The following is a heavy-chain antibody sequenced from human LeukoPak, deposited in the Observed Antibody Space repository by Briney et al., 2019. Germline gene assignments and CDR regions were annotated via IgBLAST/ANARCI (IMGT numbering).Heavy chain of an antibody. CDR3: ASTNYDILTGYSQPGDYYGMDV. CDR2: INPNSGGT. J-gene: IGHJ6*02. V-gene: IGHV1-2*04. CDR1: GYTFTSYG. Sequence: ASVKVSCKASGYTFTSYGISWVRQAPGQGLEWMGWINPNSGGTNYAQKFQGWVTMTRDTSISTAYMELSRLRSDDTAVYYCASTNYDILTGYSQPGDYYGMDVWGQGTTVTVSS. D-gene: IGHD3-9*01.